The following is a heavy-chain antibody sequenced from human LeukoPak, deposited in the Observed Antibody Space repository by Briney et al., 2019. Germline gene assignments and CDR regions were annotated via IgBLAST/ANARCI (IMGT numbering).Heavy chain of an antibody. Sequence: PSETLSLTCAVYGGSFSGYYWSWIRQPPGKGLEWSGEINHSGSTNYNPSLKSRVTISVDTSKNQFSLKLSSVTAADTAVYYCAREVYARGELRNWFDPWGQGTLVTVSS. V-gene: IGHV4-34*01. CDR2: INHSGST. CDR3: AREVYARGELRNWFDP. CDR1: GGSFSGYY. J-gene: IGHJ5*02. D-gene: IGHD3-10*02.